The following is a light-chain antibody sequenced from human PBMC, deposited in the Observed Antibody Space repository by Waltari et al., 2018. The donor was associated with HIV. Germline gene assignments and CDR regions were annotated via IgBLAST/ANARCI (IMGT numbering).Light chain of an antibody. CDR3: ASWDDKLDGWV. CDR2: NND. J-gene: IGLJ3*02. V-gene: IGLV1-44*01. CDR1: YSNIGSNT. Sequence: QSLLPQPPSASGTPGQRVTISCSGSYSNIGSNTVNWHQQLPGSAPSALIYNNDQRPSGVPDRFSGSKSGTSASRAISGLQSEDQGDYYCASWDDKLDGWVFGGGTRLTVL.